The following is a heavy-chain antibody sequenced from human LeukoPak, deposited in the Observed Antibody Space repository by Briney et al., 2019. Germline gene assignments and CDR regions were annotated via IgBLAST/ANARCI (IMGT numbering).Heavy chain of an antibody. D-gene: IGHD1-26*01. V-gene: IGHV1-2*02. CDR2: INPNSGGT. CDR1: GYTFTGYY. J-gene: IGHJ6*02. Sequence: ASVKVSCKASGYTFTGYYMHWVRQAPGQGLEWMGWINPNSGGTNYAQKFQGRVTMTRDTSISTAYMELSRLRSDDTAVYYCARREQVMYYYGMDVWGQGTTVTVSS. CDR3: ARREQVMYYYGMDV.